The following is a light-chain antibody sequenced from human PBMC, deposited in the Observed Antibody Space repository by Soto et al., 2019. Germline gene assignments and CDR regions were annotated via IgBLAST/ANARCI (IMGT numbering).Light chain of an antibody. J-gene: IGKJ1*01. CDR1: QSVSSF. V-gene: IGKV3-11*01. Sequence: EIVLTQSPATLSLSPGERATLSCRASQSVSSFLAWYQQKPGQAPRLLIYDASNRATGIPARFSGSGSETDFPLTISSLEPEDFAVYYCQQRSNLWTFGQGTKVEIK. CDR3: QQRSNLWT. CDR2: DAS.